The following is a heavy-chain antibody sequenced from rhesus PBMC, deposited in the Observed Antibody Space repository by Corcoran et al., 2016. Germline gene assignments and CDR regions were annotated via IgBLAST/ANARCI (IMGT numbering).Heavy chain of an antibody. Sequence: EVRLVESGGGLVQPGGSLRLSCAASGFIFSDYHMSGVRQAPGRGPEWVGLIQNKANGGTVEYAASVKGRFTISRDDSNSIVSLQMNSLKTEDTAVYYCARDFRAEHTFDYWGQGVLVAVSS. CDR1: GFIFSDYH. CDR3: ARDFRAEHTFDY. CDR2: IQNKANGGTV. J-gene: IGHJ4*01. D-gene: IGHD1-38*01. V-gene: IGHV3-116*02.